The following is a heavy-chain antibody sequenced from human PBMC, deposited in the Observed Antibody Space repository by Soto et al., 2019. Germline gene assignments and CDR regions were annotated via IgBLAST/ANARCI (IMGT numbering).Heavy chain of an antibody. CDR2: IYYSGST. CDR1: GGSFSGYY. D-gene: IGHD6-19*01. Sequence: SETLSLTCAVYGGSFSGYYWSWIRQPPGKGLEWIGYIYYSGSTNYNPSLKSRVTISVDTSKNQFSLKLSSVTAADTAVYYCARLYSSGWYSSSRAPIDYWGQGTLVTVSS. V-gene: IGHV4-59*01. CDR3: ARLYSSGWYSSSRAPIDY. J-gene: IGHJ4*02.